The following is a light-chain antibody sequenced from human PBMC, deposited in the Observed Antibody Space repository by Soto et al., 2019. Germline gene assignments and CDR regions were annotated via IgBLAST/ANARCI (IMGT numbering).Light chain of an antibody. V-gene: IGKV4-1*01. J-gene: IGKJ1*01. CDR2: WAS. CDR1: QSVLYSSNNKNY. CDR3: QQYYSTRT. Sequence: DIVMTQSPDSLAVSLGERATINRKSSQSVLYSSNNKNYLAWYQQKPGQPPKLLIYWASTRESGVPDRFSGSGSGTDFTLTISSLQAEDVAVYSCQQYYSTRTFGQGTKVEIK.